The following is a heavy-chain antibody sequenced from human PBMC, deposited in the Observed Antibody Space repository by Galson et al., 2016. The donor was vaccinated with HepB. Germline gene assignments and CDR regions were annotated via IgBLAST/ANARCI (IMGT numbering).Heavy chain of an antibody. D-gene: IGHD2-2*01. J-gene: IGHJ5*02. Sequence: SVKVSCKASGYSFTNYFMHWLRQAPGQGLEWMGILNPSGGGTRYAQTFQGRVIMTRDASTNTVYMELSSLRSDDTAIYFCARDRRYCSTFSCPNWFDLWGQGTLVTVSS. CDR2: LNPSGGGT. CDR3: ARDRRYCSTFSCPNWFDL. CDR1: GYSFTNYF. V-gene: IGHV1-46*01.